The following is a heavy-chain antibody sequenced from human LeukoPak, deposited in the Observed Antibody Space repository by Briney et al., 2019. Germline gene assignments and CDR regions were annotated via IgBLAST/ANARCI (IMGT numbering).Heavy chain of an antibody. J-gene: IGHJ4*02. D-gene: IGHD3-16*01. V-gene: IGHV3-7*01. CDR1: GFTFSTYW. Sequence: GGSLRLSCAASGFTFSTYWMSWVRQAPGKGLEWVANIKKDGSEKYYVDSVKGRFTISRDNAKNSVYLQMNSLRAEDTAVYYCARWGNLPLDYWGQGSLVTVSS. CDR2: IKKDGSEK. CDR3: ARWGNLPLDY.